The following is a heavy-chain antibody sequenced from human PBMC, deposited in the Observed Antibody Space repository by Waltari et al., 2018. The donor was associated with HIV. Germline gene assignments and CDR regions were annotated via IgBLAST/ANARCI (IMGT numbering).Heavy chain of an antibody. J-gene: IGHJ6*02. CDR3: ARARSAAYYYYGMDV. D-gene: IGHD2-2*01. Sequence: QVQLVQSGAGVKKPGSSVKVSGKASGGTCSSYAISGVRQAPGQGLEWMGGIIPIFGTANYAQKFQGRVTITADESTSTAYMELSSLRSEDTAVYYCARARSAAYYYYGMDVWGQGTTVTVSS. CDR2: IIPIFGTA. V-gene: IGHV1-69*01. CDR1: GGTCSSYA.